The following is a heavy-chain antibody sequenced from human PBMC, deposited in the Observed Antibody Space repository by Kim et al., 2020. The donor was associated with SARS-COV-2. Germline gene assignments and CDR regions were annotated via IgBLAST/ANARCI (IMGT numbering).Heavy chain of an antibody. CDR3: ARRRANGDSDSFDY. V-gene: IGHV3-74*01. D-gene: IGHD4-17*01. J-gene: IGHJ4*02. Sequence: ADSVKGRFTISRDNTRNMEYLQMNGLRVEDTALYYCARRRANGDSDSFDYWGQGTLVTVSS.